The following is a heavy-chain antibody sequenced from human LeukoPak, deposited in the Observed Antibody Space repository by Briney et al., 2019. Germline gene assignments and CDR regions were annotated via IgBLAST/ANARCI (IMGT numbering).Heavy chain of an antibody. Sequence: GASVKVSCKASGYTFTSYHMHWVRQAPGQGLEWMGIINPSGGSTSYAKKFQGKVTMTRDTSTSTVYMELSSLRSEDTAVYYCARGSHYDFWSGYYSRKVLFDYWGQGTLVTVSS. D-gene: IGHD3-3*01. J-gene: IGHJ4*02. CDR2: INPSGGST. V-gene: IGHV1-46*03. CDR1: GYTFTSYH. CDR3: ARGSHYDFWSGYYSRKVLFDY.